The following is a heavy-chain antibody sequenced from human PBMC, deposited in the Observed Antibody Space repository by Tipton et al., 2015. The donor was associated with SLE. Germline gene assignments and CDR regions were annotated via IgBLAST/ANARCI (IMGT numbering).Heavy chain of an antibody. Sequence: TLSLTCVVSGASISTEGYSWSWIRQPPGKGLEWIGYIFHTGSAYYNPSLRSRLTISLARSNNQFSLKVNSVTAADTAVYHCARGYYESNGYYSFDYWGLGALVTVSS. D-gene: IGHD3-22*01. J-gene: IGHJ4*02. V-gene: IGHV4-30-2*01. CDR2: IFHTGSA. CDR3: ARGYYESNGYYSFDY. CDR1: GASISTEGYS.